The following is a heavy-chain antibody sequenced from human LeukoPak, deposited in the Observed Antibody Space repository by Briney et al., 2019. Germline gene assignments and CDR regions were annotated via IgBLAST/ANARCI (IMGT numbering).Heavy chain of an antibody. CDR3: ARMEMVRGVINNWFDP. CDR2: INPSGGST. V-gene: IGHV1-46*01. Sequence: GASVKVSCKASGYTFTSYYMHWVRQAPGQGLEWMGIINPSGGSTSYAQKFQGRVTMTRDMSTSTVYMELSSLRSEDTAVYYCARMEMVRGVINNWFDPWGQGTLVTVSS. J-gene: IGHJ5*02. CDR1: GYTFTSYY. D-gene: IGHD3-10*01.